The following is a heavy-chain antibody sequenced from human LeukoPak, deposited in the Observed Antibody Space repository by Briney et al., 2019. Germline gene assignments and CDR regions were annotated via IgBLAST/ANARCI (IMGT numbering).Heavy chain of an antibody. D-gene: IGHD5-24*01. V-gene: IGHV3-7*01. CDR1: GFTFSDYW. CDR2: IKQDGSEK. CDR3: ARDRGNGFNSYFFDY. Sequence: PGGSLRLSCAASGFTFSDYWMSWVRQAPGKGLEWVANIKQDGSEKYSVDSVKGRFTISRDSAKNSLFLQMNSLRAEDTALYYCARDRGNGFNSYFFDYWGQGTLVTVSS. J-gene: IGHJ4*02.